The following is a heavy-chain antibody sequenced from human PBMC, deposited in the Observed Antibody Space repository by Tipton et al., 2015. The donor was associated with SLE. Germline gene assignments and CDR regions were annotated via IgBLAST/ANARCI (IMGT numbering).Heavy chain of an antibody. CDR1: GGSITTGSYY. V-gene: IGHV4-61*02. CDR3: AREVITITDSDAFDI. CDR2: LYTTGST. D-gene: IGHD2-21*01. Sequence: TLSLTCTVSGGSITTGSYYWSWIRQPAGQGLEWIGRLYTTGSTYYNPPLKSRVSMSVDTSKNQFSLRLSSVTAADTAVYYCAREVITITDSDAFDIWGQGTMVTVSS. J-gene: IGHJ3*02.